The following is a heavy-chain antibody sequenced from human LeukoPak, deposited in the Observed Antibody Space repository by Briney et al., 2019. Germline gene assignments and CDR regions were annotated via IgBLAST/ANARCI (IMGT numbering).Heavy chain of an antibody. V-gene: IGHV4-30-4*08. D-gene: IGHD3-22*01. CDR3: ARDGGSDSSGYHY. Sequence: SETLSLTCTVSGGSISSGDYYWSWIRHPPGKGLEWIAYIYYSGSTYYNPSLKSRVTISVDTSKNQFSLKLSSVTAADTAVYYCARDGGSDSSGYHYWGQGTLVTVSS. CDR1: GGSISSGDYY. J-gene: IGHJ4*02. CDR2: IYYSGST.